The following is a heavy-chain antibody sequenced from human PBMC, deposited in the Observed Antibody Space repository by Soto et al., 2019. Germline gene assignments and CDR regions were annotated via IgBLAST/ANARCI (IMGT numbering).Heavy chain of an antibody. CDR3: ARDGIAARLRSPGKYYYYGMDV. V-gene: IGHV3-30-3*01. CDR2: ISYDGSNK. CDR1: GFTFSRYA. Sequence: GGSLRLSCAASGFTFSRYAMHWVRQAPGKGLEWVAVISYDGSNKYYADSVKGRFTISRDNSKNTLYLQMNSLRAEDTAVYYCARDGIAARLRSPGKYYYYGMDVWGQGTTVTVSS. J-gene: IGHJ6*02. D-gene: IGHD6-6*01.